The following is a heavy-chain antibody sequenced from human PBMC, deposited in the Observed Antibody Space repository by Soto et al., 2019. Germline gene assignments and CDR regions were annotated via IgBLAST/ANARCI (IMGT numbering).Heavy chain of an antibody. CDR1: GFTFSSYS. D-gene: IGHD3-10*01. J-gene: IGHJ3*02. CDR3: AGAGSYLDLGAFDI. V-gene: IGHV3-48*02. Sequence: EVQLVESGGGLVQPGGSLRLSCAASGFTFSSYSMNWVRQAPGKGLEWVSYISSSSSTIYYADSVKGRFTISRDNAKISLYLQRNSLRDEDTAVYYCAGAGSYLDLGAFDIWGQGTMVTVSS. CDR2: ISSSSSTI.